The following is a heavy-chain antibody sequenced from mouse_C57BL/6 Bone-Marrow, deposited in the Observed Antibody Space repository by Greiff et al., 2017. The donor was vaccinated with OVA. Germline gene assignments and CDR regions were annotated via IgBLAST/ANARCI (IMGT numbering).Heavy chain of an antibody. V-gene: IGHV1-69*01. CDR2: IDPSDSYT. Sequence: VKLQQPGAELVMPGASVKLSCKASGYTFTSYWMHWVKQRPGQGLEWIGEIDPSDSYTNYNPKFKGKSTLTVDKSSSTAYMPLSSLTSEDSAVYYCARERYYYGSSSYYYAMDYWGQGTSVTVSS. CDR3: ARERYYYGSSSYYYAMDY. CDR1: GYTFTSYW. J-gene: IGHJ4*01. D-gene: IGHD1-1*01.